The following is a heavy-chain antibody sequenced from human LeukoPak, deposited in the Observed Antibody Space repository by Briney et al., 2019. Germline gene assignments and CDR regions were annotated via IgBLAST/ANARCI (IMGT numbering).Heavy chain of an antibody. CDR1: RFTFSNYA. V-gene: IGHV3-23*01. J-gene: IGHJ4*02. Sequence: GGSLRLSCAAFRFTFSNYAMSWVRQAPGKGLDGVSATSGSGGITYYADSVKGRFTISRDNSKHPLYLRMNSLRAEHPALYSCAKEVYGSSWNADFDYWGQGTLVIVSS. CDR3: AKEVYGSSWNADFDY. D-gene: IGHD6-13*01. CDR2: TSGSGGIT.